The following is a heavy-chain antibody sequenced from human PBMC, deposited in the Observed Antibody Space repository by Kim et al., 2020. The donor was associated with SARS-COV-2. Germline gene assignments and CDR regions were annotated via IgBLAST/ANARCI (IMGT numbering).Heavy chain of an antibody. Sequence: GGSLRLSCAASGFTFSSSAMSWVRQGPGKGLEWVSDISNSGGRIDYAAVKGRFTISRDNSKNTMYLQMNSLRAEDTAIYYCAKRGPERHNTFDYWGQGTLVTVSS. CDR1: GFTFSSSA. J-gene: IGHJ4*02. CDR2: ISNSGGRI. V-gene: IGHV3-23*01. CDR3: AKRGPERHNTFDY. D-gene: IGHD1-26*01.